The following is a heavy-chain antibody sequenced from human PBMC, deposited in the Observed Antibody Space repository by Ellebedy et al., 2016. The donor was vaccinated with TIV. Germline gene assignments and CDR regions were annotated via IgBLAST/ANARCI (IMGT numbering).Heavy chain of an antibody. Sequence: AASVKVSCKASGGTFSSYAISWARQAPGQGLEWMGGIIPIFGTANYAQKLQGRVTMTTDTSTSTAYMELRSLRSDDTAVYYCAREPYYYDSSGYYRDAFDIWGQGTMVTVSS. J-gene: IGHJ3*02. CDR3: AREPYYYDSSGYYRDAFDI. CDR2: IIPIFGTA. CDR1: GGTFSSYA. D-gene: IGHD3-22*01. V-gene: IGHV1-69*05.